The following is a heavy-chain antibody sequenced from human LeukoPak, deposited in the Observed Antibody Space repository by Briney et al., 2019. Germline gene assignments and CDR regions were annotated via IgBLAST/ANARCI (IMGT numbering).Heavy chain of an antibody. V-gene: IGHV4-59*01. CDR3: ARERVVVAASYYYYGMDV. Sequence: GSLRLSCAASGFTFRSYAMSWIRQPPGKGLEWIGYIYYSGSTNYNPSLKSRVTISVDTSKNQFSLKLSSVTAADTAVYYCARERVVVAASYYYYGMDVWGQGTTVTVSS. J-gene: IGHJ6*02. CDR2: IYYSGST. D-gene: IGHD2-15*01. CDR1: GFTFRSYA.